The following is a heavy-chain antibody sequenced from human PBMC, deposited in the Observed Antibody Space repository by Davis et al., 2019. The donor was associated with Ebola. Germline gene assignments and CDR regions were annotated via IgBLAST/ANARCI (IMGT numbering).Heavy chain of an antibody. J-gene: IGHJ6*02. D-gene: IGHD4-11*01. CDR1: GFTFSSYG. V-gene: IGHV3-21*05. CDR2: ISSSSSYT. Sequence: GGSLRLSCAASGFTFSSYGMHWVRQAPGKGLEWVSYISSSSSYTNYADSVKGRFTISRDNAKNSLYLQMNSLRAEDTAVYYCAREVTRYTYYYYGMDVWGQGTTVTVSS. CDR3: AREVTRYTYYYYGMDV.